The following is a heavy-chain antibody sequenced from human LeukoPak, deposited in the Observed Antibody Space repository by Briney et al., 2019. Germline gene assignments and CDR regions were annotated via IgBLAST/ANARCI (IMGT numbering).Heavy chain of an antibody. CDR2: ISGSAAGT. Sequence: GGSLRLSCAASGFTFSSYAMSWVRQAPGKGLEWVSSISGSAAGTYYADSVKGRFTISRDNSNNTLYLQMSSLRAEDTAVYYCARSAATTITTSALNWFDPWGQGTLVTVSS. J-gene: IGHJ5*02. CDR3: ARSAATTITTSALNWFDP. V-gene: IGHV3-23*01. CDR1: GFTFSSYA. D-gene: IGHD4-11*01.